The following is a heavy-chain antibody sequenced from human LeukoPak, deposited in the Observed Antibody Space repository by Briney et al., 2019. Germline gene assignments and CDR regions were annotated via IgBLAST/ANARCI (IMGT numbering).Heavy chain of an antibody. CDR3: ATPPPYSSRPKYYFDY. Sequence: ASVKVSCKVSGYTLTELSMHWVRQAPGKGLEWMGGFDPEDGETIYAQKFQGRVTMTEDTSTDTAYMELSSLRSEDTAVYYCATPPPYSSRPKYYFDYWGQGTLVTVSS. V-gene: IGHV1-24*01. D-gene: IGHD6-13*01. CDR2: FDPEDGET. CDR1: GYTLTELS. J-gene: IGHJ4*02.